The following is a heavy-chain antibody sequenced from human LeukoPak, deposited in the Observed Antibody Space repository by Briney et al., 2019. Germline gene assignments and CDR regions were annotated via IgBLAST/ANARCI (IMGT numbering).Heavy chain of an antibody. CDR3: ARVGSITARKNDFDY. CDR2: INPNSGGT. D-gene: IGHD6-6*01. V-gene: IGHV1-2*02. CDR1: GYTFTAYY. Sequence: ASVKVSCKAAGYTFTAYYIHWVRQAPGQGLEWMGWINPNSGGTNSAQKFQGRVTMTRDSSISTAYMEISRLTSDDTAVYHCARVGSITARKNDFDYWGQGTLVTVSS. J-gene: IGHJ4*02.